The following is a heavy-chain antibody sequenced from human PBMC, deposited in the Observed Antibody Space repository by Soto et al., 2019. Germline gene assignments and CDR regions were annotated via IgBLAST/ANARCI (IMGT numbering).Heavy chain of an antibody. CDR3: ASVSGIYYCGTAV. D-gene: IGHD3-10*01. CDR1: GGSFSGYY. J-gene: IGHJ6*02. V-gene: IGHV4-34*01. CDR2: INHSGST. Sequence: QVQLQQWGAGLLKPSETLSLTCAVYGGSFSGYYWSWIRQPPGKGREWIGEINHSGSTNYNPSLKSLVTXSXGXXKNQFSLKLSSVTAADTAVYYCASVSGIYYCGTAVWGQGTTVTVSS.